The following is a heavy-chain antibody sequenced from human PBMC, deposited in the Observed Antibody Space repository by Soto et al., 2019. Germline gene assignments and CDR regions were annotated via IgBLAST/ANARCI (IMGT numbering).Heavy chain of an antibody. CDR1: GFTFSSYD. D-gene: IGHD3-22*01. CDR2: IGTAGDP. CDR3: ARYDSSLGAFDI. Sequence: EVQLVESGGGLVQPGGSLRLSCAASGFTFSSYDMHWVRQATGKGLEWVSAIGTAGDPYYPGSVKGRFTISSENAKNSLYLKMNRLRAGDTAVYYCARYDSSLGAFDIWGQGTMVTVSS. V-gene: IGHV3-13*05. J-gene: IGHJ3*02.